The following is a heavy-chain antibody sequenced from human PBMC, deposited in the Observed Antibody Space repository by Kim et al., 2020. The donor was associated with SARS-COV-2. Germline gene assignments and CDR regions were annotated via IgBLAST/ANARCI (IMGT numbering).Heavy chain of an antibody. Sequence: ASVKVSCKASGYTFTSYAMNWVRQAPGQGLEWMGWINTNTGNPTYAQGFTGRFVFSLETSVSTAYLQISSLKAEDTAVYYCSSSRYYYDSSGPALNWFDPWGQGTLVTVSS. D-gene: IGHD3-22*01. CDR1: GYTFTSYA. CDR2: INTNTGNP. V-gene: IGHV7-4-1*02. J-gene: IGHJ5*02. CDR3: SSSRYYYDSSGPALNWFDP.